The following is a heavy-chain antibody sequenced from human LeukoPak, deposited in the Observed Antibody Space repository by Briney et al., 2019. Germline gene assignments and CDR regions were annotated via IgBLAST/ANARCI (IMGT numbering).Heavy chain of an antibody. CDR1: GGSISSYY. V-gene: IGHV4-59*01. J-gene: IGHJ6*02. CDR3: ARIRIEWELPGDYYYGMDV. Sequence: SETLSLTCTVSGGSISSYYWSWIRQPPGKGLEWIGYIYYSGGTNYNPSLKSRVTISVDTSKNQFSLKLSSVTAADTAVYYCARIRIEWELPGDYYYGMDVWGQGTTVTVSS. D-gene: IGHD1-26*01. CDR2: IYYSGGT.